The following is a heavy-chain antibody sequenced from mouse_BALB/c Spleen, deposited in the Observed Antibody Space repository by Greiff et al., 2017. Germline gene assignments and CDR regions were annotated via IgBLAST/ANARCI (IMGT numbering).Heavy chain of an antibody. J-gene: IGHJ3*01. V-gene: IGHV2-9*02. Sequence: QVQLQQSGPGLVAPSQSLSITCTVSGFSLTSYGVHWVRQPPGKGLEWLGVIWAGGSTNYNSALMSRLSISKDNSKSQVFLKMNSLQTDDTAMYYCARAGGDGYDVPWFAYWGQGTLVTVSA. CDR2: IWAGGST. CDR3: ARAGGDGYDVPWFAY. CDR1: GFSLTSYG. D-gene: IGHD2-2*01.